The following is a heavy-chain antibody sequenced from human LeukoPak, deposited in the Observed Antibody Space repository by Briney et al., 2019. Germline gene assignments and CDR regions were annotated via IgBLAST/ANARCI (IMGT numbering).Heavy chain of an antibody. J-gene: IGHJ4*02. CDR1: GGSISSHY. D-gene: IGHD6-13*01. CDR2: IYYSGTT. CDR3: ARGTSEAAAGN. V-gene: IGHV4-59*11. Sequence: SETLSLTCTVSGGSISSHYWSWIRQPPGKGLEWIGYIYYSGTTYYNPSLKSRVTISVDTSKNQFSLKLSSVTAADTAVYYCARGTSEAAAGNWGQGTLVTVS.